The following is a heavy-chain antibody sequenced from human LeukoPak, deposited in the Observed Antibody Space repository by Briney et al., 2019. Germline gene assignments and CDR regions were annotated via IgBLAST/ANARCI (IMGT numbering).Heavy chain of an antibody. J-gene: IGHJ4*02. V-gene: IGHV3-48*03. CDR2: ISSSGSTI. Sequence: GGSLRLSCAASGFTFSSYEMNWVRQAPGKGLEWVSYISSSGSTIYYADSVKGRFTISRDNSKNTLYLQMGSLRADDTAVYYCARGNPYNPQYYFDYWGQGTLVTVSS. CDR1: GFTFSSYE. D-gene: IGHD5-24*01. CDR3: ARGNPYNPQYYFDY.